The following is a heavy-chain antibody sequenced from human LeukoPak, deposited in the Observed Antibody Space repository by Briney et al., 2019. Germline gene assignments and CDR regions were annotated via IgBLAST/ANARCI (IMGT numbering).Heavy chain of an antibody. CDR2: IYYSGST. D-gene: IGHD6-6*01. V-gene: IGHV4-39*01. Sequence: PSETLSLTCTVSGGSISSSSYYWGWIRQPPGKGLEWLGSIYYSGSTYYNPSLKSRATISVDTSKNQFSLKLSSVTAADTAVYYCARHEQLTYFWYFDLWGRGTLVTVSS. CDR3: ARHEQLTYFWYFDL. J-gene: IGHJ2*01. CDR1: GGSISSSSYY.